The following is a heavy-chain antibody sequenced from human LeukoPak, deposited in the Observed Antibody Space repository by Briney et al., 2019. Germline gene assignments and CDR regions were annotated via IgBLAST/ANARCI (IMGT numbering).Heavy chain of an antibody. D-gene: IGHD3-10*01. J-gene: IGHJ3*02. CDR1: GFTFSSYE. Sequence: GGSLRLSCAASGFTFSSYEMNWVRQAPGKGLEWVSYISSSGSTIYYEDSVKGRFTISRDNANNSLYLQMNSLRAEDTAVYYCARGGFGLDAFDIWGQGTMVTVSS. V-gene: IGHV3-48*03. CDR3: ARGGFGLDAFDI. CDR2: ISSSGSTI.